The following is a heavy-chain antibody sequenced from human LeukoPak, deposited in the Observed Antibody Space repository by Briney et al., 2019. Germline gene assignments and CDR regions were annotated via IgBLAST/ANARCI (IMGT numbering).Heavy chain of an antibody. D-gene: IGHD2-15*01. CDR2: ISGSGGST. J-gene: IGHJ4*02. Sequence: QPGGPLRLSCAASGFTFSSYAMSWVRQAPGKGLEWVSAISGSGGSTYYADSVKGRFTISRDNSKNTLYLQMNSLRAEDTAVYYCAKVPHCSGGSCYGDFDYWGQGTLVTVSS. CDR3: AKVPHCSGGSCYGDFDY. CDR1: GFTFSSYA. V-gene: IGHV3-23*01.